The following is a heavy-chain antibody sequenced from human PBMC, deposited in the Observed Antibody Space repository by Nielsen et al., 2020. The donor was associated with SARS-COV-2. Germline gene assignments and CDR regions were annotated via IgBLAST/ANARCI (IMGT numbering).Heavy chain of an antibody. Sequence: SLKISCVASGLTSSSYVMNWVRQAPGKGLEWVSGISWNSGSIGYADSVKGRFTISRDNAKNSLYLQMNSLRAEDTALYYCAKFPSGNDAFDIWGQGTMVTVSS. D-gene: IGHD3-10*01. J-gene: IGHJ3*02. CDR3: AKFPSGNDAFDI. V-gene: IGHV3-9*02. CDR1: GLTSSSYV. CDR2: ISWNSGSI.